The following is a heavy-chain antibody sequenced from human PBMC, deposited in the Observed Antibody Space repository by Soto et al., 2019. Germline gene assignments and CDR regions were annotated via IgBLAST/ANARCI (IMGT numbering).Heavy chain of an antibody. Sequence: EVQLLESGGGLVQPGGSLRLSCAASGFTFSSYAMSWVRQAPGKGLEWVAAISGSGGSTYYADSVKGRFTISRDKSKNTLDLQLSSLRAEDTTVYYCATDAFGPWGQGTLVTVSS. CDR3: ATDAFGP. D-gene: IGHD3-3*02. CDR2: ISGSGGST. V-gene: IGHV3-23*01. J-gene: IGHJ5*02. CDR1: GFTFSSYA.